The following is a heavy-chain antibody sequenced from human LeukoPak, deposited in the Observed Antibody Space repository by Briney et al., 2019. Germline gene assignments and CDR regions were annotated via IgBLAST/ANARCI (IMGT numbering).Heavy chain of an antibody. CDR3: ARQYSYDSSGYYPWDY. J-gene: IGHJ4*02. Sequence: PGGSLRLSCAGSGFTFSNYGMHWVRQAPGKGLVWVSRINSDGSSTTYADSVKGRFTISRDNAENTLYLQMNSLRAEDTAMYYCARQYSYDSSGYYPWDYWGQGTLVTVSS. V-gene: IGHV3-74*01. CDR2: INSDGSST. D-gene: IGHD3-22*01. CDR1: GFTFSNYG.